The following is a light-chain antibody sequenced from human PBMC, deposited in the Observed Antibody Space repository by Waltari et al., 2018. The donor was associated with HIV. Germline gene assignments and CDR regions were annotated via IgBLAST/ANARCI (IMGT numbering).Light chain of an antibody. Sequence: KQSPATLSLSPGERATLSCRASQSVSSYLAWYQQKPGQAPRLLIYDASNRATGIPARFSGSGSGTDFTLTISSLEPEDFAVYYCQQRSNWPPEYTFGQGTKLEIK. CDR1: QSVSSY. V-gene: IGKV3-11*01. CDR3: QQRSNWPPEYT. CDR2: DAS. J-gene: IGKJ2*01.